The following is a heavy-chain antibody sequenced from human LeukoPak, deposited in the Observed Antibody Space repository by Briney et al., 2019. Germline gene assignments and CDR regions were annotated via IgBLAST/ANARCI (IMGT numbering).Heavy chain of an antibody. V-gene: IGHV3-23*01. J-gene: IGHJ4*02. CDR3: AKGKVNHLGAFDY. Sequence: RGSLRLSCAASVFTFSAYAMSWVRQAPGKGLEWVSCIDATGGGIYYADSVRGRFIISRDNSKKMVYLQMDSLRTEDTAIYYCAKGKVNHLGAFDYWGQGTLVAVSS. CDR2: IDATGGGI. CDR1: VFTFSAYA. D-gene: IGHD1-26*01.